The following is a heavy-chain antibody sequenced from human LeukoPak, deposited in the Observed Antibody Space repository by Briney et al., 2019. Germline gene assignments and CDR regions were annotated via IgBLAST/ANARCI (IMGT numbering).Heavy chain of an antibody. CDR3: ARVASGWRGDAFDI. V-gene: IGHV1-18*01. Sequence: ASVKVSCKASGYTFTSYGISWVRQAPGQGLEWMGWISAYNGNTNYAQKLQGRVTMTTDTPTSTAYMELRSLRSDDTAVYYCARVASGWRGDAFDIWDQGTMVTVSS. CDR2: ISAYNGNT. J-gene: IGHJ3*02. D-gene: IGHD6-19*01. CDR1: GYTFTSYG.